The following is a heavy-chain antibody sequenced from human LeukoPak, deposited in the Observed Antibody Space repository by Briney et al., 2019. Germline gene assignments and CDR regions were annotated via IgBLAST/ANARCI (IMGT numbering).Heavy chain of an antibody. CDR2: INSGGST. J-gene: IGHJ4*02. Sequence: GGSLRLSCAASGFTVSTNYMSWVRQAPGKGLEWVSLINSGGSTYYADSVKGRFTISRDNSKNTLYLQMNSLRAEDTAVYYCAKSPEYSSGWFDYWGQGTLVTVSS. CDR1: GFTVSTNY. D-gene: IGHD6-19*01. CDR3: AKSPEYSSGWFDY. V-gene: IGHV3-53*01.